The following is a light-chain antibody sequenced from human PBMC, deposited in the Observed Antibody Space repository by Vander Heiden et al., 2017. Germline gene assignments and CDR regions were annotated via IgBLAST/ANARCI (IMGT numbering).Light chain of an antibody. CDR1: QSVSSNY. Sequence: EIVLTQSPGTLSLSPGERVTLSCRASQSVSSNYLAWYQQKTGQAPRLLIYDASNRATGIPDRFSGSGSGTDFTLTISRLEPEDFAVYYCQQYGSSRLTFGRGTKVEIK. CDR3: QQYGSSRLT. V-gene: IGKV3-20*01. J-gene: IGKJ4*01. CDR2: DAS.